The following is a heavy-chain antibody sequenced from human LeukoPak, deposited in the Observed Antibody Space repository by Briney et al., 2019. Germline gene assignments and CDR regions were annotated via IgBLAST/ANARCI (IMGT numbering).Heavy chain of an antibody. V-gene: IGHV3-23*01. CDR2: ISGSGGST. J-gene: IGHJ4*02. CDR1: GFTFSSYG. D-gene: IGHD1-26*01. CDR3: AKNGVGATWGNYFDY. Sequence: GGSLRLSCAASGFTFSSYGMSWVRQAPGKGLEWVSSISGSGGSTYYADSVKGRFTISRDNSKNTLWLQMNSLRADDTAVYYRAKNGVGATWGNYFDYWGQGTLVTVSS.